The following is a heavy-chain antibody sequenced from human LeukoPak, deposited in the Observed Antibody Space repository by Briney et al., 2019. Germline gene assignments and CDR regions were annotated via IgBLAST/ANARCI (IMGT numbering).Heavy chain of an antibody. CDR1: GFTFSSYG. D-gene: IGHD6-19*01. CDR2: IWYDGSDK. CDR3: AIALGSGWPYYFDY. Sequence: GGSLRLSCAASGFTFSSYGMHWVRQAPGKGLEWVALIWYDGSDKYYADSVKGRFTISRDNSKNTLYLQMNSLRAEDTAVYYCAIALGSGWPYYFDYWGQGTLVTVSS. V-gene: IGHV3-33*01. J-gene: IGHJ4*02.